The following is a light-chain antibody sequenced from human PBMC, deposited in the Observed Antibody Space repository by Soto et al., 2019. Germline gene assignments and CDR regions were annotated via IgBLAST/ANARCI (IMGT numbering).Light chain of an antibody. Sequence: DIQMTQSPSSLSASVGDRVTITCRASKSISSYLNWYQQKPGKAPKLLIYAASSLQSGVPSRFSGSGSGTDFTLTISSLQPEDFATYYCQQSYSTLETFGRGTTVEIK. CDR2: AAS. J-gene: IGKJ1*01. CDR1: KSISSY. CDR3: QQSYSTLET. V-gene: IGKV1-39*01.